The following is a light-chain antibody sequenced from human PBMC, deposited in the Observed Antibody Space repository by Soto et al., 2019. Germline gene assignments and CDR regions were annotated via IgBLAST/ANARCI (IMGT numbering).Light chain of an antibody. CDR2: DVG. CDR1: SSDVGGYNY. J-gene: IGLJ2*01. V-gene: IGLV2-14*01. Sequence: QSALTQPASVSGSPGQSITISCTGTSSDVGGYNYVSWYQQHPGKAPKLMIYDVGNRPSGVSNRFSGSKSGNTASLTISGLQAEDEADYYCSSYTSSITLEFGGGTKLTVL. CDR3: SSYTSSITLE.